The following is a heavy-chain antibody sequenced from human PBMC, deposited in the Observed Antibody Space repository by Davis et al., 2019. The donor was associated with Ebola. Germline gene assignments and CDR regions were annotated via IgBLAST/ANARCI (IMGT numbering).Heavy chain of an antibody. J-gene: IGHJ4*02. Sequence: PGGSLRLSCAASEFTFSSYEMNWVRQAPGKGLEWVSYIDSSASTTYYADSVKGRFTIPSDNAKNSLFLQMNSLRAEDTAIYYCAREVPFCGGDCLDYWGQGTLVTVSS. D-gene: IGHD2-21*01. CDR3: AREVPFCGGDCLDY. CDR2: IDSSASTT. CDR1: EFTFSSYE. V-gene: IGHV3-48*03.